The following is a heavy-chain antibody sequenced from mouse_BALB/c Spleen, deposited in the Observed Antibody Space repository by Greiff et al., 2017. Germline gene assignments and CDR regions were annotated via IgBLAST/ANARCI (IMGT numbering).Heavy chain of an antibody. CDR1: GYTFSSYW. Sequence: QVQLQQSGAELMKPGASVKISCKATGYTFSSYWIEWVKQRPGHGLEWIGEILPGSGSTNYNEKFKGKATFTADTSSNTAYMQLSSLTSEDSAVYYCARGQDYYGYDYAMDYWGQGTSVTVSS. CDR3: ARGQDYYGYDYAMDY. J-gene: IGHJ4*01. CDR2: ILPGSGST. V-gene: IGHV1-9*01. D-gene: IGHD1-2*01.